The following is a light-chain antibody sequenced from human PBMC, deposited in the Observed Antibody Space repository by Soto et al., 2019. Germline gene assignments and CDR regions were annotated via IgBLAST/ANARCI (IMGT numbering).Light chain of an antibody. CDR3: QQYNYNWT. J-gene: IGKJ1*01. V-gene: IGKV1-5*03. Sequence: DIQMTQSPSTLSASVGDRVTITCRASQSISSWLVWYQQKPGKAPKLLIYKASTLQSGVPSRFSGSGSGTEFTLAISSLQPDDSATYYCQQYNYNWTFGQGTKVEIK. CDR2: KAS. CDR1: QSISSW.